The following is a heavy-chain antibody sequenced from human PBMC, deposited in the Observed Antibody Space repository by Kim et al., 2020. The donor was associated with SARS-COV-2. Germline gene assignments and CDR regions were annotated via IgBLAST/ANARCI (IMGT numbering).Heavy chain of an antibody. V-gene: IGHV3-15*01. D-gene: IGHD4-17*01. CDR3: NTYDDYGVHDDAFDI. Sequence: AAPVKDKFTISRDDSKNTLYLQMNSLKTEDTAVYYCNTYDDYGVHDDAFDIWGQGTMVTVSS. J-gene: IGHJ3*02.